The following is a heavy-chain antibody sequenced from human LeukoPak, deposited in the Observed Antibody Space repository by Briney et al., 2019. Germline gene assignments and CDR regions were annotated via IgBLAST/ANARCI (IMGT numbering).Heavy chain of an antibody. CDR2: VSGSGGTT. CDR3: AKPGFNYGDAFDI. CDR1: GFPFSSYA. Sequence: PGGSLRLSCAASGFPFSSYAMFWVRQAPGKGLGWVSAVSGSGGTTYHADSVKGRFTISRDNSKNTLYLQMTGLRAADTAIYYCAKPGFNYGDAFDIWGQGTMVIVSS. V-gene: IGHV3-23*01. J-gene: IGHJ3*02. D-gene: IGHD5-18*01.